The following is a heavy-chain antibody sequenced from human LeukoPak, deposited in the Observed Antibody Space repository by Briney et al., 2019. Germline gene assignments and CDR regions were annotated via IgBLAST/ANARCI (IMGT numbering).Heavy chain of an antibody. V-gene: IGHV4-61*08. CDR1: GGSISSDGYY. Sequence: SETLSLTCTVSGGSISSDGYYWSWIRQPPGKGLEWIGYIYYSGSTNYNPSLKSRVTISVDTSKNQFSLKLSSVTAADTAVYYCARGGMDGGYGAVGAAHDAFHIWGQGTMVTVSS. CDR3: ARGGMDGGYGAVGAAHDAFHI. D-gene: IGHD4-17*01. J-gene: IGHJ3*02. CDR2: IYYSGST.